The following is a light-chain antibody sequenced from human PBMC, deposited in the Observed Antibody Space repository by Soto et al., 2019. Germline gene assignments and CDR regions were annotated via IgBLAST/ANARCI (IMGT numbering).Light chain of an antibody. V-gene: IGKV3-11*01. Sequence: DIVLTQSPAILSLSPGDRASLSCRASQSVGTSLAWYKQQPGQPPRLLIHDATYRASGVPDRFRGSGSGTAFSLSTISLDPDDFAVYYCQHRSTWPSSFGRGTKVE. CDR3: QHRSTWPSS. J-gene: IGKJ4*02. CDR1: QSVGTS. CDR2: DAT.